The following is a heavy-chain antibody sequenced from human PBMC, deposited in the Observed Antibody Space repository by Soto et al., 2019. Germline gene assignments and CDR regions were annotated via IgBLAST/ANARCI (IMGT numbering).Heavy chain of an antibody. D-gene: IGHD2-2*01. Sequence: VASVKVSCKASGYTFTSYGISWVRQAPGQGLEWMGWISAYNGNTNYAQKLQGRVTMTTDTSTSTAYMELRSLRSDDTAVYYCARVPAMRYYYYGREVWGQGTTVTVSS. J-gene: IGHJ6*02. CDR3: ARVPAMRYYYYGREV. CDR2: ISAYNGNT. V-gene: IGHV1-18*01. CDR1: GYTFTSYG.